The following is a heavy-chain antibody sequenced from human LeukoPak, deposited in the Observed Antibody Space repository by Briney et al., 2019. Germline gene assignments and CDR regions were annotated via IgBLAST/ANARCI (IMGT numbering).Heavy chain of an antibody. Sequence: SETLSLTCTVSGGSISSYYWSWIRQPPGKGLEWIGSIYYSGSTYYNPSLKSRVTISVDTSKNQFSLKLSSVTAADTAVYYCARVIMITFGGVIAPRVQNWFDPWGQGTLVTVSS. CDR3: ARVIMITFGGVIAPRVQNWFDP. J-gene: IGHJ5*02. D-gene: IGHD3-16*02. V-gene: IGHV4-39*07. CDR1: GGSISSYY. CDR2: IYYSGST.